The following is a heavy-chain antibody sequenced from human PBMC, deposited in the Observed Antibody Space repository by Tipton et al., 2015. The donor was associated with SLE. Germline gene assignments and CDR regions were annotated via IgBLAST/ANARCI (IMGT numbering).Heavy chain of an antibody. CDR2: IYPSDSDT. CDR1: GYSFPHHW. V-gene: IGHV5-51*03. D-gene: IGHD6-19*01. J-gene: IGHJ1*01. CDR3: ARLAHSGAWYPDLYFQE. Sequence: QLVQSGAEMKKAGESLKISCKGSGYSFPHHWIAWVRQMPGKGLEWMGIIYPSDSDTRYSPSFQGQVTISADKSINTVFLQWSSLKASDSGIYYCARLAHSGAWYPDLYFQEWGQGTLVTVSS.